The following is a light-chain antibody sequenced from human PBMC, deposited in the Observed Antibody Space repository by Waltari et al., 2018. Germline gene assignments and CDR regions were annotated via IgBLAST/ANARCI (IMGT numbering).Light chain of an antibody. CDR1: QSVSSY. Sequence: ETVLTQSPATLSLSPGERATLSCRASQSVSSYLAWYQQKPGQAPRLLIYDASNRATGIPARFSGSGSGTDFTLTISSLEPEDFAVYYCQQRSNWPPTFGGGT. CDR3: QQRSNWPPT. J-gene: IGKJ4*01. CDR2: DAS. V-gene: IGKV3-11*01.